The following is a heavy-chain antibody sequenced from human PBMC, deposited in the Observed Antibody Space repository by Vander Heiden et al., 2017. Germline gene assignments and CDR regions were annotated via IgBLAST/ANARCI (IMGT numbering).Heavy chain of an antibody. D-gene: IGHD5-18*01. CDR2: ISSSSSYI. CDR1: GFSLSSHS. Sequence: EVQLVESGGGLVKSGGSLRLSCEASGFSLSSHSMNWVRQAPGKGLEWVSSISSSSSYIYYADSVKGRFTVSRDNARKSLVLEMNSLRTEDTALYYCARGIEGYSYVFDSWGQGTLVTVSS. J-gene: IGHJ4*02. V-gene: IGHV3-21*02. CDR3: ARGIEGYSYVFDS.